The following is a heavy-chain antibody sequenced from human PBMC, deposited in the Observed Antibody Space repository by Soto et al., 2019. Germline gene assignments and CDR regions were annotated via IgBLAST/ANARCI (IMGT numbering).Heavy chain of an antibody. J-gene: IGHJ3*02. D-gene: IGHD6-6*01. CDR1: GYTFTGYY. CDR3: ARAYSSSDGAFDI. V-gene: IGHV1-2*04. CDR2: INPNSGGT. Sequence: GASVKVSCKASGYTFTGYYMHWVRQAPGQGLEWMGWINPNSGGTNYAQKFQGWVTMTRDTSISTAYMELSRLRSDDTAVYYCARAYSSSDGAFDIWGQGTMVTVSS.